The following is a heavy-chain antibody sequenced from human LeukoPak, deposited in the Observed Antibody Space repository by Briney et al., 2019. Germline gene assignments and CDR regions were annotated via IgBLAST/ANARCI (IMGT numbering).Heavy chain of an antibody. D-gene: IGHD6-13*01. CDR1: GGSISSSSYY. J-gene: IGHJ4*02. CDR2: INHSGST. Sequence: SETLFLTCTVSGGSISSSSYYWGWIRQPPGRGLEWIGEINHSGSTNYNPDRKSRLTISVNTSKKQFSLKLTSVTAADTAVYYCARAPVRVAAVGKYFDYWGQGTLVTVSS. V-gene: IGHV4-39*07. CDR3: ARAPVRVAAVGKYFDY.